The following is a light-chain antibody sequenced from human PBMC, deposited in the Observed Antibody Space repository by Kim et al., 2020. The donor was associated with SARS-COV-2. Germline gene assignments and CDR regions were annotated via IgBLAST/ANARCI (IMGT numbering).Light chain of an antibody. J-gene: IGLJ3*02. CDR3: CSYAGTSTQV. V-gene: IGLV2-23*02. CDR2: EVD. CDR1: SRDVGSYNL. Sequence: QSVLTQPASVSGSPGQSITISCTGTSRDVGSYNLVSWYQQYPGKAPKLMIYEVDKWPSGVSNRFSGSKSGNTASLTISGLQAEDEADYYCCSYAGTSTQVFGGGTQLTVL.